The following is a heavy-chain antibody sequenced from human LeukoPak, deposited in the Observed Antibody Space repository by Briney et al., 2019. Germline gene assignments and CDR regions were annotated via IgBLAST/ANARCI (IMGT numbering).Heavy chain of an antibody. Sequence: GGSLRLSCAASGFTFSTYEMNWVRQAPGKGLEWISCISAGGLTTYYADSVKGRFTISRDSAKNSLYLQMNSLRAEDTAVYYCARRGGYFDYWGQGSLVTVSS. V-gene: IGHV3-48*03. J-gene: IGHJ4*02. D-gene: IGHD3-16*01. CDR2: ISAGGLTT. CDR3: ARRGGYFDY. CDR1: GFTFSTYE.